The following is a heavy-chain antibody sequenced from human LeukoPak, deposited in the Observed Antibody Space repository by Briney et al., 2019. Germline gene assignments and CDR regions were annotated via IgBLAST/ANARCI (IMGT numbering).Heavy chain of an antibody. V-gene: IGHV3-66*01. CDR1: GFTVSSNY. Sequence: PGGSLRLSCAASGFTVSSNYMSWVRQAPGKGLEWVSVIYSGGSTYYADSVKGRFTISRDNSKNTLYLQMNSLRAGDTAVYYCSYYYDSSGYFLWGQGTLVTVS. CDR2: IYSGGST. CDR3: SYYYDSSGYFL. J-gene: IGHJ4*02. D-gene: IGHD3-22*01.